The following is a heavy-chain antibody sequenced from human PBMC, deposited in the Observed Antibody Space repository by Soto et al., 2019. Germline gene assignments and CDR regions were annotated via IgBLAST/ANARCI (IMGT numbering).Heavy chain of an antibody. CDR2: IGGSGGNT. D-gene: IGHD6-19*01. V-gene: IGHV3-23*01. Sequence: EVRLLESGGGLVQPGGPLRLSCAASGFTFSSYAMSWVRQAPGKGLEWVSAIGGSGGNTYYADSAKGRFTISRDNSKNTLYLQMNGLRAEDTAVYYCAKDRSNAWYGVGFWGQGTLVTVSS. CDR3: AKDRSNAWYGVGF. J-gene: IGHJ4*02. CDR1: GFTFSSYA.